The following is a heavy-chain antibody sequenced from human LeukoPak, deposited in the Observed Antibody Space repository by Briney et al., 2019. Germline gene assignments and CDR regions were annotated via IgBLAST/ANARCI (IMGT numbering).Heavy chain of an antibody. D-gene: IGHD3-10*01. CDR1: GFTVSSNY. CDR3: TRGYYGSGSYHFDH. Sequence: GGSLRLSCAASGFTVSSNYMNWVRQARGRGLEWVGFIRSKPYGGTTEYAASVKGRFTISRDDSKSIAYLQMNSLKTEDTAVYYCTRGYYGSGSYHFDHWGQGTLVTVSS. J-gene: IGHJ4*02. V-gene: IGHV3-49*04. CDR2: IRSKPYGGTT.